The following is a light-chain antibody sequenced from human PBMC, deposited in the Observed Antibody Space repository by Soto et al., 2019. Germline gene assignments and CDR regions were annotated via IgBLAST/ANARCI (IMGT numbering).Light chain of an antibody. Sequence: AIQLPQCPSSLSASVGDRVTSACLASQGIGNDLAWYQQKPGKAPRLLILAASNLQRGVPSRFSGSGSGTDFSLTISRLQPEDFSTYYCLQLYNFSWTFGQGTKVDIK. CDR2: AAS. CDR1: QGIGND. CDR3: LQLYNFSWT. V-gene: IGKV1-6*01. J-gene: IGKJ1*01.